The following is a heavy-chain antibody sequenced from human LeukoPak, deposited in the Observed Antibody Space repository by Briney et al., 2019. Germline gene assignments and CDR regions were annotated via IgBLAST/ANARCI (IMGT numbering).Heavy chain of an antibody. J-gene: IGHJ4*02. CDR2: IKPDGSEK. Sequence: GGSLRLSCAASGFTFSTYWMTWVRQAPGKGLEWVAIIKPDGSEKYYVDSVKGRFTISRHNAENSLFLQMNGLRPEDTAVFYCARGQYTDGLSYWGQGTLVTVSS. CDR3: ARGQYTDGLSY. D-gene: IGHD5-24*01. V-gene: IGHV3-7*03. CDR1: GFTFSTYW.